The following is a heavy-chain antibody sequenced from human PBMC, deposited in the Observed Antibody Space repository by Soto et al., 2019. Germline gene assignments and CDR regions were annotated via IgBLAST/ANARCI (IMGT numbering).Heavy chain of an antibody. J-gene: IGHJ5*02. CDR1: GFTFSSYS. V-gene: IGHV3-21*01. CDR2: ISSSSSYI. Sequence: VGSLRLSCAASGFTFSSYSMNWVRQAPAKGLEWVSSISSSSSYIYYADSVKGRFTISRDNAKNSLYLQMNSLRAEDTAVYYCARAEVDTAMVSFNWFDPWGQGTLVTVSS. D-gene: IGHD5-18*01. CDR3: ARAEVDTAMVSFNWFDP.